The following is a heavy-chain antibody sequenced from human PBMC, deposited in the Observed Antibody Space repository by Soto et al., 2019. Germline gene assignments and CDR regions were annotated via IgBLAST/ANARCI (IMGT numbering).Heavy chain of an antibody. CDR1: VFTFSSHA. D-gene: IGHD6-19*01. V-gene: IGHV3-23*01. CDR2: ISSGGDNT. J-gene: IGHJ6*02. Sequence: EVQLLESGGGLVQPGGSLRLSCAASVFTFSSHAMSWVRQAPGKGLEWVSTISSGGDNTYSADSVKGRFTISRDNSKNTLYMQMNSLRAEDTAVYYCAKDFDSDSSGRYGMDVWGQWTTVTVSS. CDR3: AKDFDSDSSGRYGMDV.